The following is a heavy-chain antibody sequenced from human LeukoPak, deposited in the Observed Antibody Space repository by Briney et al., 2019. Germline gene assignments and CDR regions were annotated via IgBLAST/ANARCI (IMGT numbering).Heavy chain of an antibody. CDR1: GFSFSSYA. Sequence: PGGSLRLSCAASGFSFSSYAMTWARQAPVKGLEWVSAISGDGTRTYYADSVKGQFTISRDNSKNTLYLEMSSLRVEDTAIYYCAKWPEGAMDYFDYWGQGTLVTVSS. D-gene: IGHD3-16*01. CDR3: AKWPEGAMDYFDY. CDR2: ISGDGTRT. V-gene: IGHV3-23*01. J-gene: IGHJ4*02.